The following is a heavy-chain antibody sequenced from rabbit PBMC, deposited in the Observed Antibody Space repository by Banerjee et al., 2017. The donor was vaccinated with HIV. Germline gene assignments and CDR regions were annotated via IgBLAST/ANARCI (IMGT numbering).Heavy chain of an antibody. V-gene: IGHV1S45*01. CDR3: ARSYSGYIYGYNL. J-gene: IGHJ4*01. D-gene: IGHD6-1*01. CDR2: IYVGDVGSSDYT. CDR1: GFSFSSNYY. Sequence: QEQLEESGGDLVKPEGSLTLTCTASGFSFSSNYYMCWVRQAPGKGLEWIACIYVGDVGSSDYTYYGSWVNGRFTISKTSSTTVTLQMTSLTAADTATYFCARSYSGYIYGYNLWGPGTLVTVS.